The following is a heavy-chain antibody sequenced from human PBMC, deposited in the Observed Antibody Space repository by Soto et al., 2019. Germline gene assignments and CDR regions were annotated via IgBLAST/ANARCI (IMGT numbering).Heavy chain of an antibody. CDR2: ISHDGTNK. Sequence: GGSLRLSCTASGFTFGTYAMHWVRQAPGKGLAWVGGISHDGTNKFYDDSVKGRFTISRDNSKNTLSLHMSSLRVDDTDVYFFAKGKYDLNDPLHSWGQGILVTVSS. CDR3: AKGKYDLNDPLHS. D-gene: IGHD1-20*01. V-gene: IGHV3-30*04. CDR1: GFTFGTYA. J-gene: IGHJ4*02.